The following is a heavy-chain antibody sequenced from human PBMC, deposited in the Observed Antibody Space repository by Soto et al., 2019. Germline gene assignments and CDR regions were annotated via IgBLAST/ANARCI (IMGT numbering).Heavy chain of an antibody. CDR1: GFTFSSYA. CDR2: ISGSGGST. Sequence: AALRLSCAASGFTFSSYAMSWVRQAPGKGLEWVSAISGSGGSTYYADSVKGRFTISRDNSKNTLYLQMNSLRAEDTAVYYCAKELVVDFCSGSDEDPHYYYVMDVWGQGTTVTVSS. V-gene: IGHV3-23*01. J-gene: IGHJ6*02. D-gene: IGHD3-3*01. CDR3: AKELVVDFCSGSDEDPHYYYVMDV.